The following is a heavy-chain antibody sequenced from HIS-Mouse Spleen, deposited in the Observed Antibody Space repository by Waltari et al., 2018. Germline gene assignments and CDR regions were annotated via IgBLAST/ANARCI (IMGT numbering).Heavy chain of an antibody. CDR3: AKDKHHAFDY. CDR1: GFTFSSYG. V-gene: IGHV3-30*18. J-gene: IGHJ4*02. CDR2: ISYDGSNK. Sequence: QVQLVESGGGVVQPGRSLRLSCAASGFTFSSYGMHWVRQAPGKGLGGVAVISYDGSNKYDADSVKGRVTISRDNSKNTLYLQMNSLRAEDTAVYYCAKDKHHAFDYWGQGTLVTVSS.